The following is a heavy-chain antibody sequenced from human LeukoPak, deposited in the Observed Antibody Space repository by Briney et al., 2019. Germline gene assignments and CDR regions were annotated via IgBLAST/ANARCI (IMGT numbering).Heavy chain of an antibody. J-gene: IGHJ5*02. CDR3: ASSGSPNWFDP. CDR2: ISYDGSNK. CDR1: GFTLSSYA. V-gene: IGHV3-30*04. D-gene: IGHD6-13*01. Sequence: PGGSLRLSCAASGFTLSSYAMHWVRQAPGKGPEWVAVISYDGSNKYYADSVKGRFTISSDNFKNTLYLQMNSLRAEDTAVYYCASSGSPNWFDPWGQGTLVTVSS.